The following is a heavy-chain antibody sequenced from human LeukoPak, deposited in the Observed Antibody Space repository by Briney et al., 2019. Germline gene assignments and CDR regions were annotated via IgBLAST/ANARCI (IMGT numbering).Heavy chain of an antibody. V-gene: IGHV3-20*04. CDR1: GLTFSSYA. Sequence: GGSLRLSCAASGLTFSSYAMSWVRQAPGKGLEWVSGINWNGGSTGYADSVKGRFTISRDNAKNSLYLQMNSLRAEDTAVYYCANHRDLNWFDPWGQGTLVTVSS. CDR2: INWNGGST. CDR3: ANHRDLNWFDP. J-gene: IGHJ5*02.